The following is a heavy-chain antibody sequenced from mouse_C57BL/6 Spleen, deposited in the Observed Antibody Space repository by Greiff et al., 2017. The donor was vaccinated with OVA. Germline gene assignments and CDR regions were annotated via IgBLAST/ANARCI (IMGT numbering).Heavy chain of an antibody. CDR1: GYTFTSYW. CDR2: IDPSDSYT. Sequence: QVQLQQPGAELVKPGASVKLSCKASGYTFTSYWMQWVKQRPGQGLEWIGEIDPSDSYTNYNQKFKGKATLTVDTSSSTAYMQLSSLTSEDSAVYDCAVLSPRYYAMDYWGQGTSVTVSS. CDR3: AVLSPRYYAMDY. V-gene: IGHV1-50*01. J-gene: IGHJ4*01.